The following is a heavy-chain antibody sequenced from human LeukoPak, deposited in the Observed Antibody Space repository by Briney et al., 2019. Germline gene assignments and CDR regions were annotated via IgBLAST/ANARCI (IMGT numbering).Heavy chain of an antibody. V-gene: IGHV3-21*01. CDR1: GFTFSSYT. CDR2: ITRSGDYI. D-gene: IGHD4-17*01. J-gene: IGHJ4*02. CDR3: ARVSGEYRDY. Sequence: GSLRLSCAASGFTFSSYTMNWVRQAPGKGLEWVSSITRSGDYIFYADPVKGRFTISRDNAENSLYLQMNTLRAEDTAVYYCARVSGEYRDYWGQGTLVSVSS.